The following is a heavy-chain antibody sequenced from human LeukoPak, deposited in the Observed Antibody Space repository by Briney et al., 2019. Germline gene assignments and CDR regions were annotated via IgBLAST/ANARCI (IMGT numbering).Heavy chain of an antibody. D-gene: IGHD5-12*01. V-gene: IGHV3-30*02. CDR1: GFTFSSYG. CDR2: IRYDGSNK. J-gene: IGHJ6*03. CDR3: VKWGIVATIYDYYYMDV. Sequence: GGPLSLFCAASGFTFSSYGMHWVRQAPGKGLEGVAFIRYDGSNKYYADSVKGRFTISRDNSKNTLYLQMNSLRAEDTAVYYCVKWGIVATIYDYYYMDVWGKGTTVTISS.